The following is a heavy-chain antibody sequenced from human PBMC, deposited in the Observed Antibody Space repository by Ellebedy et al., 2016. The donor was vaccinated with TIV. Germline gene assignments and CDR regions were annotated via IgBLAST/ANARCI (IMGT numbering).Heavy chain of an antibody. CDR3: ARNADSSGWLNFDS. CDR1: GFTFSNYG. D-gene: IGHD6-19*01. J-gene: IGHJ4*02. Sequence: PGGSLRLSCAASGFTFSNYGMHWVRQTPGKGLECVAMISYDGSNKYQADSVKGRFTISRDNSKNTLYLQMNSLRPEDTGVYYCARNADSSGWLNFDSWGQGTLVTVSS. CDR2: ISYDGSNK. V-gene: IGHV3-30*03.